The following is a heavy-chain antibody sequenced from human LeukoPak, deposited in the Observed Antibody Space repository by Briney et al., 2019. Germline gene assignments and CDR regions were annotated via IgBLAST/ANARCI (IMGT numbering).Heavy chain of an antibody. V-gene: IGHV4-4*09. J-gene: IGHJ4*02. Sequence: SETLSLTCSVSGGSVNRYYWDWIRQPPGKAPEWIGYIYTSGSPHYNPSLRSRVTISVDTSKNQFSLKLGSVTAADTAVYYCARHGLQTSFDYWGRGILVTVSS. D-gene: IGHD4-11*01. CDR3: ARHGLQTSFDY. CDR2: IYTSGSP. CDR1: GGSVNRYY.